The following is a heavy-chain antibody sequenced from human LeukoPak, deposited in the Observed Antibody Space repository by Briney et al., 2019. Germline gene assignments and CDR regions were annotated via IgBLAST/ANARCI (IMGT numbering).Heavy chain of an antibody. CDR3: AKLRSWYGDY. CDR1: GFTFSSYA. J-gene: IGHJ4*02. V-gene: IGHV3-23*01. Sequence: GGSLRPSCAASGFTFSSYAMTWVRQAPGGGLEWVSSISDGGGSTYYADSVKGRFTISRDNSKNTVYLQMNSLRAEDTAVYYCAKLRSWYGDYCGQGTRVTVSS. D-gene: IGHD6-13*01. CDR2: ISDGGGST.